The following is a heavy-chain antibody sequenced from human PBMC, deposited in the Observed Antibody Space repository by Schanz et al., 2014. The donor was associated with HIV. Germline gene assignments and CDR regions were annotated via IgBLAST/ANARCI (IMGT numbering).Heavy chain of an antibody. CDR1: GFTFRDYG. D-gene: IGHD3-22*01. Sequence: QVQLVESGGGVVQPGRSLRLSCAASGFTFRDYGMHWVRPPPGKGLDWVAVISYDGRNKYYEDSVKGRFTISRDNSKNTLYYCAKDRNYYDSKYFGKGNYYYYYGLDVWGQGTTVTVSS. CDR3: GNYYYYYGLDV. V-gene: IGHV3-33*05. CDR2: ISYDGRNK. J-gene: IGHJ6*02.